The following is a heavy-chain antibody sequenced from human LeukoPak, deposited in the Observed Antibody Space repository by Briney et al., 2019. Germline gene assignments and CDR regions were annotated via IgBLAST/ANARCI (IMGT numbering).Heavy chain of an antibody. J-gene: IGHJ4*02. D-gene: IGHD5-12*01. V-gene: IGHV3-9*01. CDR2: ISWNSDTI. CDR3: ATNGGGDSGYGNFDY. Sequence: GGSLRLSCAASGSTFDDYAMHWVRQTPGKGLEWVSGISWNSDTIDLADSVKGRFTTSRDNAKNSLYLQMNRLRAEDTALYYCATNGGGDSGYGNFDYWGQGTLVTVSS. CDR1: GSTFDDYA.